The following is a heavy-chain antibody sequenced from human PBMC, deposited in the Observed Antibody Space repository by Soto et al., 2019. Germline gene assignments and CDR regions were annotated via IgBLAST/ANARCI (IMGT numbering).Heavy chain of an antibody. CDR2: IIPIFGTA. D-gene: IGHD3-10*01. CDR3: ARKEHYYGSATLGYYGMDV. Sequence: GASVKVSCKASGGTFSSYAISWVRQAPGQGLEWMGGIIPIFGTANYAQKFQGRVTITADESTSTAYMELSSLRSEDTAVYYCARKEHYYGSATLGYYGMDVWGQGTTVTVSS. V-gene: IGHV1-69*13. J-gene: IGHJ6*02. CDR1: GGTFSSYA.